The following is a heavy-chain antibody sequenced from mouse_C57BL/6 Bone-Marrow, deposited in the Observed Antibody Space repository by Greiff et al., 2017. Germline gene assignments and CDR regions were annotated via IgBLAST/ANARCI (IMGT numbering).Heavy chain of an antibody. CDR2: IDPENGDT. J-gene: IGHJ2*01. CDR1: GFNIKDDY. V-gene: IGHV14-4*01. CDR3: TSYYGPDY. Sequence: VQLKESGAELVRPGASVKLSCTASGFNIKDDYMHWVKQRPEQGLEWIGWIDPENGDTEYASKFQGKATITADTSSNTAYLQLSSLTSEDTAVYYWTSYYGPDYWGQGTTLTVSS. D-gene: IGHD1-1*01.